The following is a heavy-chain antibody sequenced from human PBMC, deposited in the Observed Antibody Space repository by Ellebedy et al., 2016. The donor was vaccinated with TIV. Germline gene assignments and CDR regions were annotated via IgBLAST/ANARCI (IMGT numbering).Heavy chain of an antibody. J-gene: IGHJ4*02. Sequence: ASVKVSCKASGYTFTSYSMHWVRQAPGQGLEWMGILNPSGGSTRYAQKFQGRVTMTRDKSTSTVYMELSSLRSEDTAVYYCVRDRDYPGTVYWGQGTLVTVSS. CDR1: GYTFTSYS. CDR3: VRDRDYPGTVY. D-gene: IGHD6-13*01. V-gene: IGHV1-46*01. CDR2: LNPSGGST.